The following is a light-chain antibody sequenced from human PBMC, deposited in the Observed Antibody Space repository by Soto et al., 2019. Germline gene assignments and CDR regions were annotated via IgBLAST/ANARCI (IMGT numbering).Light chain of an antibody. V-gene: IGLV1-40*01. J-gene: IGLJ1*01. CDR3: QSYDTSLNAYV. CDR1: SSNIGRGYD. CDR2: GDT. Sequence: QAVVTQPPSVSGAPGQRVTISCTGSSSNIGRGYDVHWYQQLPGTAPKLLIYGDTNRPSGVPDRFSGSKSGSSASLAITGLQAEDEADYYCQSYDTSLNAYVFGSGTKLTVL.